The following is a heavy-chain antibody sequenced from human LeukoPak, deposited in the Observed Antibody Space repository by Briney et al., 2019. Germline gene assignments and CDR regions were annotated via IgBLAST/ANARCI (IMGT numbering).Heavy chain of an antibody. J-gene: IGHJ4*02. CDR3: ARDYYSDFDY. D-gene: IGHD3-22*01. Sequence: GGSLRLSCKASGYTFTSYAMHWVRQAPGQRLEWMGWINAGNGNTKYSQKFQGRVTITRDTSASTAYMELSSLRSEDTAVYYCARDYYSDFDYWGQGTLVTVSS. CDR2: INAGNGNT. V-gene: IGHV1-3*01. CDR1: GYTFTSYA.